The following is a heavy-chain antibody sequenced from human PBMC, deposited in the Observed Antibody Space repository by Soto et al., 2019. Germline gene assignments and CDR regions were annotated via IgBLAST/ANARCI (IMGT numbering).Heavy chain of an antibody. Sequence: SETLSLTCAVYGGSFRGYYWSWIRQPPGKGLEWIGEINHSGSTNYNPSLKSRVTISVDTSKNQFSLKLSSVTAADTAVYYCARAVHYYGSGSYGGPRKRSAYFGYWGQGTLVTVSS. CDR1: GGSFRGYY. D-gene: IGHD3-10*01. CDR3: ARAVHYYGSGSYGGPRKRSAYFGY. J-gene: IGHJ4*02. CDR2: INHSGST. V-gene: IGHV4-34*01.